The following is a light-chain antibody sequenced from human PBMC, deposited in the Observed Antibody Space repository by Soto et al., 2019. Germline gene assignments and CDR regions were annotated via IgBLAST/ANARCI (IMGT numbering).Light chain of an antibody. CDR1: QSVSNY. J-gene: IGKJ4*01. V-gene: IGKV3-11*01. CDR3: QQRRTSSPLT. Sequence: EIVLTQSPATLSLSPGERATLSCRASQSVSNYLAWYQQKPGQAPRLLISDASNRATGIPARFSGSGSGTDITLSISRLQTADFAVYYYQQRRTSSPLTFGGGTEVEIK. CDR2: DAS.